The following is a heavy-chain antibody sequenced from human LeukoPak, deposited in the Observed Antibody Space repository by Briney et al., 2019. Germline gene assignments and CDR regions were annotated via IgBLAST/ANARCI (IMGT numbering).Heavy chain of an antibody. Sequence: GSSVKVSCKASGGTFSSYAISWVRQAPGQGLEWMGGIIPIFGTANYAQKFQGRVTITADESTSTAYMELSSLRSEDTAVYYCAGYYYDSSGLDYWGQGTLVTVSS. CDR3: AGYYYDSSGLDY. J-gene: IGHJ4*02. CDR2: IIPIFGTA. CDR1: GGTFSSYA. V-gene: IGHV1-69*01. D-gene: IGHD3-22*01.